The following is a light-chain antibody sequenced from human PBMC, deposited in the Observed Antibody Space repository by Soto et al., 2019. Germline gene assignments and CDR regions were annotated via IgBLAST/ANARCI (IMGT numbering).Light chain of an antibody. Sequence: DIPMTQSPSSLSASVGDRVTITCRASQGISNYLAWYQQIPGKVPKLLISAASTLQSGVPSRFSGSGSGTDFTLTISSLRPEDVATYYFQKYTHVPTFGGGTKVEIK. CDR2: AAS. CDR1: QGISNY. J-gene: IGKJ4*01. V-gene: IGKV1-27*01. CDR3: QKYTHVPT.